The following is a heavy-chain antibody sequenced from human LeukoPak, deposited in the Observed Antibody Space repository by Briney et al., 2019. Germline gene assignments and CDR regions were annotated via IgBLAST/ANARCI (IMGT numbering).Heavy chain of an antibody. D-gene: IGHD2-2*01. V-gene: IGHV1-2*02. J-gene: IGHJ4*02. CDR1: GGTFSSYA. CDR2: INPNSGGA. Sequence: ASVKVSCKASGGTFSSYAISWVRQAPGQGLEWMGWINPNSGGANYAQKFQGRVTMTRDTSISTAYMELSRLRSDDTAVYYCALYLSTPLDYWGQGTLVTVSS. CDR3: ALYLSTPLDY.